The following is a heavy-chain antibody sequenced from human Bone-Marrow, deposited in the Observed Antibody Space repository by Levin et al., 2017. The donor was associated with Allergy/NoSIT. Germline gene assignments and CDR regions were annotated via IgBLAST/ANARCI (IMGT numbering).Heavy chain of an antibody. D-gene: IGHD3-9*01. CDR3: ARPGALRYSRSGDDY. Sequence: KVSCTGSGYIFTNYWISWVRQMPGKGLEWMGRIDPSDSYITYSPSFQGHVTISVDKSTNTAYLQWSSLKASDSAMYYCARPGALRYSRSGDDYWGQGTLVTVSS. J-gene: IGHJ4*02. CDR2: IDPSDSYI. V-gene: IGHV5-10-1*01. CDR1: GYIFTNYW.